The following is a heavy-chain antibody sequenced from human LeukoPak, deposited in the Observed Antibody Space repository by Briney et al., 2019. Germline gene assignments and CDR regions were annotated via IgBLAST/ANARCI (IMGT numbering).Heavy chain of an antibody. V-gene: IGHV4-31*03. Sequence: PSETLSLTCTVSGGSISSGGYYWSWIRQHPGKGLEWIGYIYYSGSTYYNPSLKSRVTISVDTSENQFSLKLSSVTAADTAVYYCARYTRSSALRTWGQGILVIVSP. CDR3: ARYTRSSALRT. CDR1: GGSISSGGYY. J-gene: IGHJ4*02. CDR2: IYYSGST. D-gene: IGHD3-10*01.